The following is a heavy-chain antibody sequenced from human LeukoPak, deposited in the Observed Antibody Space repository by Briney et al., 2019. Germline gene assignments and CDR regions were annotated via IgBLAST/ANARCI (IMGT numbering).Heavy chain of an antibody. V-gene: IGHV5-51*01. CDR1: GYSFTSYW. Sequence: GESLKISCKGSGYSFTSYWIGWVRQMPGKGLGWVGIIYPGDSDTRYSPSFQGQVTISADKSISTAYLQWSSLKASDTAMYYCARSTYYDFWSGQLSDAFDIWGQGTMVTVSS. J-gene: IGHJ3*02. CDR3: ARSTYYDFWSGQLSDAFDI. CDR2: IYPGDSDT. D-gene: IGHD3-3*01.